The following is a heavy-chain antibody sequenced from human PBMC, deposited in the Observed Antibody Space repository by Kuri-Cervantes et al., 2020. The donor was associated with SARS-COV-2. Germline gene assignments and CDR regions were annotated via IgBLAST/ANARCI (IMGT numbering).Heavy chain of an antibody. V-gene: IGHV4-4*07. Sequence: LRLSCTVSGSFTSSYYWGWIRQPAGKGLEWIGRIYTSGSTNYNPSLKSRVTMSVDTSKNQFSLKLSSVTAADTAVYYCARGLYCSSTSCYRKTDYYYYMDVWGKGTTVTVSS. CDR2: IYTSGST. CDR3: ARGLYCSSTSCYRKTDYYYYMDV. J-gene: IGHJ6*03. CDR1: GSFTSSYY. D-gene: IGHD2-2*01.